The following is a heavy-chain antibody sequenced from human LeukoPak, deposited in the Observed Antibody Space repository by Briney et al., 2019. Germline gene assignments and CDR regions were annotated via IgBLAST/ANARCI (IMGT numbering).Heavy chain of an antibody. CDR2: IDPSDSYT. Sequence: GASLKISCQGSGYIFTSYWISWVRQMPGKGLEWMGRIDPSDSYTNYSPSFQGHVTISADKSISTAYLQWSSLKASDTAMYYCASTGYCSSTSCYGIDYWGQGTLVTVSS. V-gene: IGHV5-10-1*01. CDR1: GYIFTSYW. J-gene: IGHJ4*02. D-gene: IGHD2-2*01. CDR3: ASTGYCSSTSCYGIDY.